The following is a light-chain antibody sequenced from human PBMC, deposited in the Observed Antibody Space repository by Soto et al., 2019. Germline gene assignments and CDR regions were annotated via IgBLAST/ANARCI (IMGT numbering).Light chain of an antibody. CDR3: QQYNNWPLT. V-gene: IGKV3-15*01. CDR2: DAS. J-gene: IGKJ4*01. Sequence: EIVLTQSPAILSVSPGERATLSCRASQSISRSLAWYQQKPGQAPRLLISDASTRATGIPARFSGSGSGTEFTLTISSLQSEDFAVYYCQQYNNWPLTFGGGTKVDI. CDR1: QSISRS.